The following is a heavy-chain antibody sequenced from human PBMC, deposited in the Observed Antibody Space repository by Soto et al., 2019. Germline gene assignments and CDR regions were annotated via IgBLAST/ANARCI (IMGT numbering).Heavy chain of an antibody. CDR3: AKDESYDFWSGSPDY. CDR1: EFTFSSYG. D-gene: IGHD3-3*01. Sequence: PVGPLRLSCAASEFTFSSYGMHRFRQAPGKGLEWVAVISYDGSNKYYADSVKGRFTISRDNSKNTLYLQMNSLRAEDTAVYYCAKDESYDFWSGSPDYWGQGTLVTVSS. V-gene: IGHV3-30*18. J-gene: IGHJ4*02. CDR2: ISYDGSNK.